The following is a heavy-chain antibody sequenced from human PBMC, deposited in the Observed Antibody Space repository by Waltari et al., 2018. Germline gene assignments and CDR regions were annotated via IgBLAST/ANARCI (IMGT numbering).Heavy chain of an antibody. V-gene: IGHV4-39*01. CDR1: GGSISSSSYY. Sequence: QLQLQESGPGLVKPSETLSLTCTVSGGSISSSSYYWGWIRQPPGKGLEWIGSIYYSGSTYYNPSLKSRFTISVDTSKNQFSLKLSSGTAADTAVYYCARRAPYCGGDCYFPDFDYWGQGTLVTVSS. D-gene: IGHD2-21*01. CDR3: ARRAPYCGGDCYFPDFDY. CDR2: IYYSGST. J-gene: IGHJ4*02.